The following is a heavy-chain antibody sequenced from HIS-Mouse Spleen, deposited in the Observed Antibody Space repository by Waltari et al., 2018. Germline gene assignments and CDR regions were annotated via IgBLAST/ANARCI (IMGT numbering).Heavy chain of an antibody. Sequence: QLQLQESGPGLVKPSETLSLTCTVPGGPIRSSSYYWGWIRQPPGKGLEWIGSIYYSGSTYYNPSLKSRVTISVDTSKNQFSLKLSSVTAADTAVYYCARRRGWFDYWGQGTLVTVSS. CDR1: GGPIRSSSYY. CDR3: ARRRGWFDY. CDR2: IYYSGST. D-gene: IGHD6-19*01. V-gene: IGHV4-39*01. J-gene: IGHJ4*02.